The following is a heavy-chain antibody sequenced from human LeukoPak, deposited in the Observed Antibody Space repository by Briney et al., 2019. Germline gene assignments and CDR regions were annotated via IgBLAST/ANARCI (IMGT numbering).Heavy chain of an antibody. V-gene: IGHV4-31*03. CDR3: ARDGYINDAFDI. D-gene: IGHD1-1*01. CDR2: IHYRGTT. CDR1: GDSLTTDDSF. Sequence: SETLSLACTVSGDSLTTDDSFWSWIRQFPGKGLEWIGYIHYRGTTNYNPSLKSRLSMSIDMSKDQFSLNLTSVTAADTAIYYCARDGYINDAFDIWGQGIVVTVSS. J-gene: IGHJ3*02.